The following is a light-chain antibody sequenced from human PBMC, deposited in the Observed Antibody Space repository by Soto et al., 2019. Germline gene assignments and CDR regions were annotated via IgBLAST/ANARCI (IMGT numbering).Light chain of an antibody. J-gene: IGKJ4*01. Sequence: DIQMTQSPSTLSASVGDRVTITCRASQSIRTYLAWYQQKPGRAPNLLIYDASSLENGVPSRFSGSGFGTEFTLTIDSLQPDDFATYYCQENNSLNFGGGTKVDIK. V-gene: IGKV1-5*01. CDR2: DAS. CDR3: QENNSLN. CDR1: QSIRTY.